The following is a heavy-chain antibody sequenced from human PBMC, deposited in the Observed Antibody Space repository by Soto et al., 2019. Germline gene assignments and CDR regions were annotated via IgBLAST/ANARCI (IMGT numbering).Heavy chain of an antibody. CDR2: INHSGST. V-gene: IGHV4-34*01. Sequence: SETLSLTCAVYGGSISGYYWSWIRQPPGKGLEWIGEINHSGSTNYNPSLKSRVTISVDTSKNQFSLKLSSVTAADTAVYYCARGDDLGYCSGGSCYKYYFDYWGQGTLVTVSS. CDR1: GGSISGYY. J-gene: IGHJ4*02. CDR3: ARGDDLGYCSGGSCYKYYFDY. D-gene: IGHD2-15*01.